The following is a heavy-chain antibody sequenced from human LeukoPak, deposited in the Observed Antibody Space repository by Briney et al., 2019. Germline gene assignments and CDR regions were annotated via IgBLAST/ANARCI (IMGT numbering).Heavy chain of an antibody. Sequence: GGSLRLSCAASGFTFSSYAMHWVRQALGKGLEWVAVISYDGSNKYYADSVKGRFTISRDNSKNTLYLQMNSLRAEDTAVYYCARARGRYSGSNFDYWGQGTLVTVSS. CDR1: GFTFSSYA. J-gene: IGHJ4*02. CDR3: ARARGRYSGSNFDY. V-gene: IGHV3-30-3*01. D-gene: IGHD1-26*01. CDR2: ISYDGSNK.